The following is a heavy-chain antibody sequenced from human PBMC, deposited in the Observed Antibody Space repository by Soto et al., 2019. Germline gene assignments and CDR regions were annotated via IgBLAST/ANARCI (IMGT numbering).Heavy chain of an antibody. CDR2: MDIVGSTT. Sequence: EVQLVESGGGLVQPGGSLGLSGAASGFTFKSFWWHWVGQVPGKGLEWVARMDIVGSTTSYADSVKGRFTISRDNAKSTLYLLMDSLRTEDTAVFYCARPFRGVYLAYDWGQGTLVTVSS. V-gene: IGHV3-74*01. D-gene: IGHD2-8*01. J-gene: IGHJ4*02. CDR1: GFTFKSFW. CDR3: ARPFRGVYLAYD.